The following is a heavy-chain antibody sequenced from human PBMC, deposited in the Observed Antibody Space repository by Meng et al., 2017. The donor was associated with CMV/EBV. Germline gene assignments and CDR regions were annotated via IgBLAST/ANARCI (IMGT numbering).Heavy chain of an antibody. CDR3: ARDRGRGYSYGWLEVALSDWFDP. D-gene: IGHD5-18*01. CDR1: GFTFSSYW. CDR2: IKRDGSEK. V-gene: IGHV3-7*01. J-gene: IGHJ5*02. Sequence: GESLKISCAASGFTFSSYWMSWVRQAPGKGLEWVANIKRDGSEKYYVDSVKGRFTISRDNAKNSLYLQMNSLRAEDTAVYYCARDRGRGYSYGWLEVALSDWFDPWGQGTLVTAPQ.